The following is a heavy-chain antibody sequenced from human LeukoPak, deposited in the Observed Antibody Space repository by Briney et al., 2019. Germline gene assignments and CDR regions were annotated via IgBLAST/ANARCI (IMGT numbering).Heavy chain of an antibody. Sequence: PSETLSLTCTVSGGSISSGGYYWSWIRQHPGKGLEWIGYIYYSGSTYYNPSLKSRVTISVDTSKNQFSLKLSSVTAADTAVYYCARAHSGITGTTSRFDYWGQGTLVTVSS. CDR3: ARAHSGITGTTSRFDY. D-gene: IGHD1-7*01. V-gene: IGHV4-31*03. J-gene: IGHJ4*02. CDR1: GGSISSGGYY. CDR2: IYYSGST.